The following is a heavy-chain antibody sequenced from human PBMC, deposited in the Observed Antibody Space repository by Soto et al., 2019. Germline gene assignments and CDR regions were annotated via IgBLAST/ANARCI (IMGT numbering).Heavy chain of an antibody. J-gene: IGHJ6*02. CDR3: AGGRSGSSWDGLGGMDV. CDR1: GFTFSGFG. CDR2: ITPSASYI. Sequence: EVQLVESGGGLVKPGGSLRLSCAASGFTFSGFGMNWVRQAPGKGLEWVSSITPSASYIYYADSVKGRFTISRDNAKNSLYLQMNSLRAEDAAVYHCAGGRSGSSWDGLGGMDVWGQGTTVTVSS. D-gene: IGHD6-13*01. V-gene: IGHV3-21*01.